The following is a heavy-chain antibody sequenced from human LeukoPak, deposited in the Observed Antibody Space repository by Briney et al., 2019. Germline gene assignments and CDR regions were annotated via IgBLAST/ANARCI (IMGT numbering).Heavy chain of an antibody. J-gene: IGHJ3*02. CDR1: AFTFSNAW. Sequence: PGGSLRLSCAASAFTFSNAWMSWVRQAPGKGLEWVSSISSSSSYIYYADSVKGRFTISRDNAKNSLYLQMNSLRAEDTAVYYCARDLGATYYYDSSGYYQTTNDAFDIWGQGTMVTVSS. V-gene: IGHV3-21*01. D-gene: IGHD3-22*01. CDR2: ISSSSSYI. CDR3: ARDLGATYYYDSSGYYQTTNDAFDI.